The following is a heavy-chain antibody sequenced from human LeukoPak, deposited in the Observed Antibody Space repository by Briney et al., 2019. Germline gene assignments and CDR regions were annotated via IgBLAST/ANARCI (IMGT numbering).Heavy chain of an antibody. J-gene: IGHJ4*02. CDR2: ITWDSGVK. CDR1: GFTFGDYA. V-gene: IGHV3-9*01. CDR3: AKGTRSVVPAASDS. D-gene: IGHD2-2*01. Sequence: GGSLRLSCSASGFTFGDYAMHWVRQAPGKGLEWVSGITWDSGVKEYADSVKGRFTISRDNAKRSLYLQMDSLRTEDTALYYCAKGTRSVVPAASDSWGQGTLVTVSS.